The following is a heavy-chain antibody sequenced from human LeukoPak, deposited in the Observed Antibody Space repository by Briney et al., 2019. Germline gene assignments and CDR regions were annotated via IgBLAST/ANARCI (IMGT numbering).Heavy chain of an antibody. D-gene: IGHD3-22*01. CDR1: GFTFSDYY. CDR3: AKESGYYYEYFEY. V-gene: IGHV3-11*01. CDR2: ISSSGSTI. J-gene: IGHJ4*02. Sequence: GGSLRLSCAASGFTFSDYYMSWIRQAPGKGLEWVSYISSSGSTIYYADSVKGRFTISRDNSKNTLYLQMNSLRADDTAVYYCAKESGYYYEYFEYWGQGTLVTVSS.